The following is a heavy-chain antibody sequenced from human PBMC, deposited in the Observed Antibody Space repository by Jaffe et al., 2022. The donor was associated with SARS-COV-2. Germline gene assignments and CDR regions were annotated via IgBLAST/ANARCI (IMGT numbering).Heavy chain of an antibody. D-gene: IGHD6-13*01. V-gene: IGHV1-8*01. Sequence: QVQLVQSGAEVKKPGASVKVSCKASGYTFTSYDINWVRQATGQGLEWMGWMNPNSGNTGYAQKFQGRVTMTRNTSISTAYMELSSLRSEDTAVYYCARGSAEQQLFPYGMDVWGQGTTVTVSS. CDR2: MNPNSGNT. CDR3: ARGSAEQQLFPYGMDV. J-gene: IGHJ6*02. CDR1: GYTFTSYD.